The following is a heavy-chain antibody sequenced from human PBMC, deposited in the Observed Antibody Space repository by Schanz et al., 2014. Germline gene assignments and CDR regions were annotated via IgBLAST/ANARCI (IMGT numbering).Heavy chain of an antibody. J-gene: IGHJ2*01. CDR3: ARNRGSGGQNWYFDL. CDR2: ISGSGGST. CDR1: TFTFDHYA. D-gene: IGHD1-26*01. Sequence: EVQLLESGGGLVQPGGSLRLSCSASTFTFDHYAMTWVRQAPGKGLEWVSAISGSGGSTYYADSVKGRFTISRDNSKNSLFLQLNSLRADDTAVYYCARNRGSGGQNWYFDLWGRGTLVTVSS. V-gene: IGHV3-23*01.